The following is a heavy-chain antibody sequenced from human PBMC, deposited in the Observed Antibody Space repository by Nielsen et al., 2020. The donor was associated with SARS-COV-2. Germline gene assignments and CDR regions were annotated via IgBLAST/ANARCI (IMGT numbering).Heavy chain of an antibody. CDR3: AKDEGGGNYGPFDY. J-gene: IGHJ4*02. CDR1: GFTFSNYA. V-gene: IGHV3-9*01. Sequence: SLKISCAASGFTFSNYAMTWVRQAPGKGLEWVSGISWNSIRVDYADSVKDRFTISRDNAKNSLYLEMNSLRTEDTALYYCAKDEGGGNYGPFDYWGQGALVTVSS. D-gene: IGHD4-17*01. CDR2: ISWNSIRV.